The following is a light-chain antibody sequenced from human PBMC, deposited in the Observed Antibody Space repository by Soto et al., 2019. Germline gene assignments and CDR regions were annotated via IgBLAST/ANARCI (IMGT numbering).Light chain of an antibody. CDR3: SSYTNINTRACV. CDR2: EVT. V-gene: IGLV2-14*01. J-gene: IGLJ1*01. Sequence: QSVLTQPASVSGSPGQSITISCTGTSGDIGSYNRVSWYQQHPGKAPKLIIYEVTDRPSGVSNRFSGSKSGNTAYLTISGLQAEDEAEYYCSSYTNINTRACVFGTGTKLTVL. CDR1: SGDIGSYNR.